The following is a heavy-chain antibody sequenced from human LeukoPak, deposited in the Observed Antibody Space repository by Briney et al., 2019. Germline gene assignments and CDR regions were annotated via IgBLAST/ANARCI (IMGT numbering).Heavy chain of an antibody. CDR2: ISSSSSYI. V-gene: IGHV3-21*01. Sequence: MPGGSLRLSCAASGFTFSSYSMNWVRQAPGKGLEWVSSISSSSSYIYYADSVKGRFTISRDNAKNSLYLQMNGLRAEDTAVYYCARGGNIGYNYNAFDIWGQGTMVTVSS. CDR1: GFTFSSYS. J-gene: IGHJ3*02. D-gene: IGHD3-22*01. CDR3: ARGGNIGYNYNAFDI.